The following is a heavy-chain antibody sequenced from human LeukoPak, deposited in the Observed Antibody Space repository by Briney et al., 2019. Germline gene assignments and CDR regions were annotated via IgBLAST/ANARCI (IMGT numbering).Heavy chain of an antibody. V-gene: IGHV4-34*01. Sequence: PSETLSLTCALYGGSFSGYYWSWIRQPPGKGLEWIGEINHSDGSTNYNPSLKTRVTISGDTSKNQFSLKLNSVTAADTAVYYCARHVWYYSDSSDGNWFDPWGQGTLVTVSS. CDR1: GGSFSGYY. D-gene: IGHD3-22*01. J-gene: IGHJ5*02. CDR3: ARHVWYYSDSSDGNWFDP. CDR2: INHSDGST.